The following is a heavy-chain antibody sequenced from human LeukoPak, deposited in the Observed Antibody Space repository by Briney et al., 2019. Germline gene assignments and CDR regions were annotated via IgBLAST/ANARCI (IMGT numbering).Heavy chain of an antibody. V-gene: IGHV3-23*01. CDR1: GITFKNYA. CDR2: ISGGGGIK. Sequence: GGSLRLSCAASGITFKNYAMSWVRQAPGKGLEWVSDISGGGGIKSYADSVKGRFTISRDNSKNTLYLQMNSLRAEDTAVYYCAREYYDILTPYYFDYWGQGTLVTVSS. D-gene: IGHD3-9*01. J-gene: IGHJ4*02. CDR3: AREYYDILTPYYFDY.